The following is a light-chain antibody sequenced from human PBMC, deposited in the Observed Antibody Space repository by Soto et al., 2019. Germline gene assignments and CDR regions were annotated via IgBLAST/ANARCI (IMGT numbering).Light chain of an antibody. J-gene: IGKJ2*01. V-gene: IGKV3-15*01. CDR1: QSIDAN. CDR2: GAS. Sequence: EIVMTQSPATLSVSPGERATLSCRASQSIDANLAWYQHKPGQAPRLLVYGASTRATGIPARFSGSRSGTEFTLTIRSLQSEDFAIYYCQQYKNWPPYTFCQGTKLEIK. CDR3: QQYKNWPPYT.